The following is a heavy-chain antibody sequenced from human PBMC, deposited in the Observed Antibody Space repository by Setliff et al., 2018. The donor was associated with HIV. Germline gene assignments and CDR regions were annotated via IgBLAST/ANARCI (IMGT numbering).Heavy chain of an antibody. D-gene: IGHD2-21*02. CDR2: ISSSSSTI. CDR1: GFTFSSYS. Sequence: PGGSLRLSCAASGFTFSSYSMNWVRQAPGKGLEWVSYISSSSSTIYYADSVKGRFTISRDNAKNSLYLQMNSLRAEDTAVYYCARDAPGGGGNSGYYMDVWGKGTTVTVSS. V-gene: IGHV3-48*04. CDR3: ARDAPGGGGNSGYYMDV. J-gene: IGHJ6*03.